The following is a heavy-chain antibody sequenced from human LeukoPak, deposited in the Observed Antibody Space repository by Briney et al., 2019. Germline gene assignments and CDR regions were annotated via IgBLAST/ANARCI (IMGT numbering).Heavy chain of an antibody. CDR2: ISSSGSTI. D-gene: IGHD6-19*01. CDR3: ARRSGVAVAGAFDY. Sequence: PGGSLRLSCAASGFTFSSYSMNWVRQAPGKGLEWVSSISSSGSTIYYADSVRGRFTISRDNAKNSLYLQMNSLRAEDTAVYFCARRSGVAVAGAFDYWGQGTLVTVSS. J-gene: IGHJ4*02. CDR1: GFTFSSYS. V-gene: IGHV3-48*01.